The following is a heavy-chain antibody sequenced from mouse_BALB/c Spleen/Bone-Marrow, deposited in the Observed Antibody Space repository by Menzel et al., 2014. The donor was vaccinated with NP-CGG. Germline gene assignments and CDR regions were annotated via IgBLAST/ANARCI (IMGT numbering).Heavy chain of an antibody. V-gene: IGHV1S22*01. CDR2: IYPGSGST. J-gene: IGHJ3*01. CDR3: TRTYGNYPAWFAY. CDR1: GYTFTSYL. D-gene: IGHD2-1*01. Sequence: LQQPGSELVRPGASVKLSCKASGYTFTSYLIHWVKQRPGQGLEWIENIYPGSGSTNYDEKFKSKATLTVDTSSSTAYMQLSSLTSEDSAVYYCTRTYGNYPAWFAYWGQGTLVTVSA.